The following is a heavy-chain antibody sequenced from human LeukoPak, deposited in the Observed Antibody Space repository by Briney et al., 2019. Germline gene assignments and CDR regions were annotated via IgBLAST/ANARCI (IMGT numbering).Heavy chain of an antibody. Sequence: SVKVSCMASGYTFPSYDINWVRQATGQGLEWMGWMNPNSGNTGYEQKFQGRVTMTRNTSISTAYMELSSLRSEDTAVYYCAKDEGGGAFDIWGQGTMVTVSS. CDR2: MNPNSGNT. V-gene: IGHV1-8*01. J-gene: IGHJ3*02. CDR3: AKDEGGGAFDI. CDR1: GYTFPSYD. D-gene: IGHD2-15*01.